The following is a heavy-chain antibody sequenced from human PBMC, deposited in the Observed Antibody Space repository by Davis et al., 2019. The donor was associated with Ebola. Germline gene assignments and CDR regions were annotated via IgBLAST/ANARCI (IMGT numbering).Heavy chain of an antibody. J-gene: IGHJ5*02. V-gene: IGHV4-38-2*02. D-gene: IGHD6-13*01. CDR2: IYYRGSS. CDR3: ARVMAAADTGFSDP. CDR1: GYSISSGYY. Sequence: SETLSLTCTVSGYSISSGYYWGWIRQHPGKGLEWIGGIYYRGSSYYNPALKGRVSFSVDTSKNQFSLKVSSVTAADTAVYYCARVMAAADTGFSDPWGPGTLVTVAS.